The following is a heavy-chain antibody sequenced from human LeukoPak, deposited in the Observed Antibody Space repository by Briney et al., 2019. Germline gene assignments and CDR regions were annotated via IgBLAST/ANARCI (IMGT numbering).Heavy chain of an antibody. CDR3: AKAVGSCSGASCYASQDY. V-gene: IGHV3-23*01. Sequence: GGSLRLSCAASRFTFTSYAMSWVRQAPGKGLEWVSAISGRGSSTYYADSVRGRFTISRDNSNNPLYLQMSSLRAEDTAIYYCAKAVGSCSGASCYASQDYWGQGTLVTVSS. J-gene: IGHJ4*02. CDR1: RFTFTSYA. D-gene: IGHD2-2*01. CDR2: ISGRGSST.